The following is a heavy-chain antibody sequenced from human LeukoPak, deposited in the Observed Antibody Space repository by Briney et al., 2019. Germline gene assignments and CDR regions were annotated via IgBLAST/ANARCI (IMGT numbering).Heavy chain of an antibody. CDR2: INPNSGGT. CDR3: ARDTSRYPDY. Sequence: ASVKVSCKASGYTFTSYDINWVRQAPGQGLEWMGWINPNSGGTNYAQKFQGRVTLTRDTSISTAYMELTRLRSDDTTVYYCARDTSRYPDYWGQGTLVTVSS. CDR1: GYTFTSYD. D-gene: IGHD2-2*02. J-gene: IGHJ4*02. V-gene: IGHV1-2*02.